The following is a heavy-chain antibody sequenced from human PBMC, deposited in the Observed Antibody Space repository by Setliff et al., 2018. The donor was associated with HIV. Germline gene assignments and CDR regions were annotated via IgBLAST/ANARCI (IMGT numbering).Heavy chain of an antibody. CDR2: IIPLFETP. Sequence: SVKVSCKSSGGSFSTYAINWVRQAPGQGLEWMGNIIPLFETPDAAPRFRGRVTITADKSTSTAYMELSSLTYDDTAVYFCTSDITAAGKGGNWGQGTLVTVSS. J-gene: IGHJ4*02. V-gene: IGHV1-69*06. D-gene: IGHD6-13*01. CDR3: TSDITAAGKGGN. CDR1: GGSFSTYA.